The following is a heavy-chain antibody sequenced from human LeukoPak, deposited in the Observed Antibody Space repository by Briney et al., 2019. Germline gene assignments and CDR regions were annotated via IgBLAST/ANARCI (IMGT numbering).Heavy chain of an antibody. CDR1: GYTFTSYY. J-gene: IGHJ5*02. CDR2: INPSGGST. V-gene: IGHV1-46*01. CDR3: ARDDLKLYSSSRFDP. Sequence: GASVKVSCKASGYTFTSYYMHWVRQAPGQGLEWMGIINPSGGSTSYAQKFQGRVTMTRDMSTSTVYMELSSLRSEDTAVYYCARDDLKLYSSSRFDPWGQGTLVTVSS. D-gene: IGHD6-6*01.